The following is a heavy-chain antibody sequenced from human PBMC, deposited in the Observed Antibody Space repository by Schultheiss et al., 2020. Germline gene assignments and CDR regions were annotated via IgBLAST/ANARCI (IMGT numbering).Heavy chain of an antibody. Sequence: GESLKISCAASGFTFSSYAMSWVRQAPGKGLEWVALISYDGSNKYYADSVKGRFTISRDNSKNTLYLQMNSLRAEDTAVYYCAKAPHHLTYYYYGMDVWGQGTTVTVSS. CDR2: ISYDGSNK. V-gene: IGHV3-30*18. CDR3: AKAPHHLTYYYYGMDV. CDR1: GFTFSSYA. J-gene: IGHJ6*02.